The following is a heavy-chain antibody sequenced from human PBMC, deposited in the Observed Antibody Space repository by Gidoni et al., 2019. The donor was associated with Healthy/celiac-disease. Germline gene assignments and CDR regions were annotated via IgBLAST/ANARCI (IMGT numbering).Heavy chain of an antibody. D-gene: IGHD3-22*01. V-gene: IGHV4-34*01. CDR1: GGSFSGYY. CDR2: INHSGST. J-gene: IGHJ4*02. CDR3: ARGYRGYYDSSGYSAYPGAPFDY. Sequence: QVQLQQWGAGLLKPSETLSLTCAVYGGSFSGYYWSLIRQPPGKGLEWIGEINHSGSTNYNPSLKSRVTISVDTSKNQFSLKLSSVTAADTAVYYCARGYRGYYDSSGYSAYPGAPFDYWGQGTLVTVSS.